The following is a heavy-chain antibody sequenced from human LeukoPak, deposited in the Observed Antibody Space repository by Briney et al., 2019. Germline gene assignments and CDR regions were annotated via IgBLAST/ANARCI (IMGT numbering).Heavy chain of an antibody. V-gene: IGHV4-59*08. CDR1: GGSISSYY. CDR2: IYYSGST. D-gene: IGHD6-13*01. J-gene: IGHJ5*02. CDR3: ARGYSSSWQGWFDP. Sequence: SETLSLTCTVSGGSISSYYWSWIRQPPGKGLEWIGYIYYSGSTNYNPSLKSRVTISVDTSKNQFSLKLSSVTAADTAVYYCARGYSSSWQGWFDPWGQGTLVTVSS.